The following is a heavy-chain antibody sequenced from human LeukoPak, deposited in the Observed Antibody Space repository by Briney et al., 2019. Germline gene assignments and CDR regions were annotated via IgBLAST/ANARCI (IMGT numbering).Heavy chain of an antibody. J-gene: IGHJ6*03. V-gene: IGHV1-18*01. D-gene: IGHD2-2*01. Sequence: ASVKASCKASGYTFTNYGLSWVRQAPGQGLEWLGWISAYNGNTNYAQKVQDRVTMTTDTSTSTAYMELRSLRSDDTAVYYCARAILSYCSATSCSDYYYYYMDVWGKGTTVTVSS. CDR3: ARAILSYCSATSCSDYYYYYMDV. CDR2: ISAYNGNT. CDR1: GYTFTNYG.